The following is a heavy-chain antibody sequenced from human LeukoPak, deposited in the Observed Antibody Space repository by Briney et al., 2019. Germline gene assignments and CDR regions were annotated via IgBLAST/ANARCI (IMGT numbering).Heavy chain of an antibody. Sequence: GGSLRLSCAASGFTFSGYWMNWVRQAPGKGLEWVANIKQDGSEKYYVDSVKGQFTISRDNSKNTLWLQMNSLRAEDTAVYYCARDTRVRVMDVWGQGTTVIVS. J-gene: IGHJ6*02. CDR2: IKQDGSEK. V-gene: IGHV3-7*03. CDR1: GFTFSGYW. CDR3: ARDTRVRVMDV. D-gene: IGHD3-10*01.